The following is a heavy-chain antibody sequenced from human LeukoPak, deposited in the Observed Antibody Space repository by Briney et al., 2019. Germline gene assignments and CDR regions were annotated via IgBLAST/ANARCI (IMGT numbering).Heavy chain of an antibody. D-gene: IGHD3-9*01. CDR2: ISAYNGNT. CDR3: ARVDDILTGYYFGDY. V-gene: IGHV1-18*01. CDR1: GYTFTGYG. Sequence: ASVKVSCKASGYTFTGYGISWVRQAPGQGLEWMGWISAYNGNTNYAQKLQGRVTMTTDTSTSTAYMELRSLRSDDTAVYYCARVDDILTGYYFGDYWGQGTLVTVSS. J-gene: IGHJ4*02.